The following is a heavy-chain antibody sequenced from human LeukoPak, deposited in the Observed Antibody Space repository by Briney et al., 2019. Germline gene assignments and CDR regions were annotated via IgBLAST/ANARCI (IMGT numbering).Heavy chain of an antibody. CDR3: ASSDYGDYVGY. J-gene: IGHJ4*02. D-gene: IGHD4-17*01. CDR1: AGSISSVAYY. CDR2: IYYSGST. V-gene: IGHV4-30-4*01. Sequence: SHTLSLTCTDSAGSISSVAYYWSWIRQPPGKGLQWIGYIYYSGSTYYNPSLKSRVTISVDTSKNQFSLKLSSVTAADTAVYYCASSDYGDYVGYWGQGTLVTVSS.